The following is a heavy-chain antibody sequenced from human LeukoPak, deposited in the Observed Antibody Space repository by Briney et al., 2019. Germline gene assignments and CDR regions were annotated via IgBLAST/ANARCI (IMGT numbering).Heavy chain of an antibody. CDR1: GYTFTNYG. D-gene: IGHD3-22*01. CDR3: ARGAHYDSSGYFGY. V-gene: IGHV1-18*01. J-gene: IGHJ4*02. Sequence: ASVKVSCKASGYTFTNYGISWVRQAPGQGLEWMGWIGVYNGNTKYAQKLQGRVTMTTDTSTSTAYMELRSLRSDDTAVYYCARGAHYDSSGYFGYWGQGTLVTVSS. CDR2: IGVYNGNT.